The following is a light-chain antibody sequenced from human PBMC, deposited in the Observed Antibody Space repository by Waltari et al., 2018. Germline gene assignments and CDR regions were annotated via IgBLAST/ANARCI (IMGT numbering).Light chain of an antibody. Sequence: QSALTQPPSASRSPGQSVTISCTGTSSDVGGYNFVSWYQQHPGKAPKLMIYEVSERPSGVPDRFSGSKSGNTASLTVSGLQTEDESDYYCSSYAGSMTLVFGGGTKLTVL. J-gene: IGLJ2*01. CDR3: SSYAGSMTLV. CDR1: SSDVGGYNF. V-gene: IGLV2-8*02. CDR2: EVS.